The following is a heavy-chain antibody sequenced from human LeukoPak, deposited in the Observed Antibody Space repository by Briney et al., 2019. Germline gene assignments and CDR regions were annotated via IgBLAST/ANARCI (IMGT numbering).Heavy chain of an antibody. CDR1: GFTFDDHA. CDR2: ISWNSGSI. V-gene: IGHV3-9*01. Sequence: PGRSLRLSCAASGFTFDDHAMHWVRQAPGKGLEWVSGISWNSGSIGYADSVKGRFIISRDNAKNSLYLLMSSLRPEDTALYYCARGGYRVYPHYFDYWGQGTLVTVSS. CDR3: ARGGYRVYPHYFDY. D-gene: IGHD5/OR15-5a*01. J-gene: IGHJ4*02.